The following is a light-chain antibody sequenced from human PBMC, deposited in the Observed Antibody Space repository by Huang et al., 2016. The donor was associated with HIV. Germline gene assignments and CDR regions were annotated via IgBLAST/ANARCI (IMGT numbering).Light chain of an antibody. Sequence: EIQMTQSPSPLSAFVGDRVTIICRASPGIRKYLAWYQQKQGKAPKLLRYATSKLESVVPSSFSGSGSWTYYTLTISTLQPADLATYYCQQYQSVPWTFGQGTKVAI. CDR1: PGIRKY. CDR2: ATS. J-gene: IGKJ1*01. CDR3: QQYQSVPWT. V-gene: IGKV1-NL1*01.